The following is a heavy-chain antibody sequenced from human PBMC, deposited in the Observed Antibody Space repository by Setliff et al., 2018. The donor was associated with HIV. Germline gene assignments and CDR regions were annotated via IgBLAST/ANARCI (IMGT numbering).Heavy chain of an antibody. J-gene: IGHJ3*02. V-gene: IGHV7-4-1*02. D-gene: IGHD3-22*01. CDR3: ARFYDSGASYSDDAFDI. CDR1: GYAFASYG. Sequence: KVSCKASGYAFASYGLNWVRQAPGQGLEWMGWINTHSGNPTYAQAFTGRFVFSLDTSVSTAYLQISSLRAEDTAVYYCARFYDSGASYSDDAFDIWGQGTMVTVSS. CDR2: INTHSGNP.